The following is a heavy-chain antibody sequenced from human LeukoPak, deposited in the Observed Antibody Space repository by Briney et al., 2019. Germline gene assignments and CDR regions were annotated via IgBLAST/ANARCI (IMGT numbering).Heavy chain of an antibody. CDR2: ISGSGGST. Sequence: GGSLRLSCAASGFTFSSYAMSWVRQAPGKGLEWVSAISGSGGSTYYADPVKGRFTISRDNSKNTLYLQMNSLRAEDTAVYYCATTPEITIFGVVIDYYYYYGMDVWGQGTTVTVSS. CDR1: GFTFSSYA. J-gene: IGHJ6*02. D-gene: IGHD3-3*01. V-gene: IGHV3-23*01. CDR3: ATTPEITIFGVVIDYYYYYGMDV.